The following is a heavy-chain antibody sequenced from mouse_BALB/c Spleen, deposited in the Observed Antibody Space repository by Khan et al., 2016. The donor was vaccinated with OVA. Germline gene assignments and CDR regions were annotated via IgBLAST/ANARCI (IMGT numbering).Heavy chain of an antibody. Sequence: VQLQQSGAELAKPGASVKMSCKASGYTFTTYWMHWVKQRPGQGLEWIGYINPTSGYTDYNQKFQDKATLTADKSSSTAYMQLSSLTSDDSAVYYCARDRIDYWGQGTPLTVSA. CDR1: GYTFTTYW. V-gene: IGHV1-7*01. CDR3: ARDRIDY. J-gene: IGHJ2*01. CDR2: INPTSGYT.